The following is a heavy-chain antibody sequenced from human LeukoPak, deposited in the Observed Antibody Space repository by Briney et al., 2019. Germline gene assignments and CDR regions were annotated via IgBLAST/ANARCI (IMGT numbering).Heavy chain of an antibody. D-gene: IGHD1-7*01. CDR1: GYTFTTYG. Sequence: ASVKVSCKTSGYTFTTYGFSWVRQAPGQGLEWLGWVSTYNGNTDYAQKIHNRLTLTTDTSTRTTYKELRSLTSDDTAVYYCAREPNSATWDYWGQGTLVTVS. V-gene: IGHV1-18*01. CDR3: AREPNSATWDY. J-gene: IGHJ4*02. CDR2: VSTYNGNT.